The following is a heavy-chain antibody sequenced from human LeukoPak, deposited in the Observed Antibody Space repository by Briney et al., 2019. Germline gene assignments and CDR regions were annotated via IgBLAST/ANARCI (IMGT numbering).Heavy chain of an antibody. CDR1: GGSISSGSYY. J-gene: IGHJ4*02. Sequence: SQTLSLTCTVSGGSISSGSYYWSWIRQPAGKGLEWIERIYTSGSTNYNPSLKSRVTISVDTSKNQFSLKLSSVTAADTAVYYCARGPLGGVVVRYWGQGTLVTVSS. V-gene: IGHV4-61*02. D-gene: IGHD3-22*01. CDR3: ARGPLGGVVVRY. CDR2: IYTSGST.